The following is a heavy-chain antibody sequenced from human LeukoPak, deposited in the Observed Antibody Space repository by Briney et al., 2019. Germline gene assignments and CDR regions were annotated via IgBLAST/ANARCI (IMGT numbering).Heavy chain of an antibody. J-gene: IGHJ4*02. D-gene: IGHD2-2*03. CDR2: ISSSGSTI. Sequence: GGSLRLSCAASGFTFSSYEMNWVRQAPGKGLEWVSYISSSGSTIYCADSVKGRFTISRDNAKNSLYLQMNSLRAEDTAVYYCAREWIGFDYWGQGTLVTVSS. CDR1: GFTFSSYE. V-gene: IGHV3-48*03. CDR3: AREWIGFDY.